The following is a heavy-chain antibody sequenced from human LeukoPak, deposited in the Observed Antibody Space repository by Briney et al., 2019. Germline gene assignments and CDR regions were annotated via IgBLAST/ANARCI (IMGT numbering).Heavy chain of an antibody. CDR1: RFTFDDYA. D-gene: IGHD4-17*01. Sequence: SGGSLRLSCAASRFTFDDYAIHWVRQAPGKGLEWVSLISGDGGITYYADSVKGRFTISRDNSKNTLYLQMNSLRAEDTAVYYCAKIRLITTTVTTWGQGTLVTVSS. CDR3: AKIRLITTTVTT. V-gene: IGHV3-43*02. CDR2: ISGDGGIT. J-gene: IGHJ5*02.